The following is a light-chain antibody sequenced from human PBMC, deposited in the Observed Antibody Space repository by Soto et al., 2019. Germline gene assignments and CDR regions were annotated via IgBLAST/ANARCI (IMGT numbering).Light chain of an antibody. V-gene: IGKV1-39*01. CDR1: QSISTY. CDR2: AAS. CDR3: QQSHSVPLT. Sequence: DIQMTQSPSSLYASVRDRVTITCRASQSISTYIDWFQQKPGKAPKLLISAASTLESGVPSRFSGSGSGTYFTLTISSLQPEDFATYFCQQSHSVPLTFGGGTKVEI. J-gene: IGKJ4*01.